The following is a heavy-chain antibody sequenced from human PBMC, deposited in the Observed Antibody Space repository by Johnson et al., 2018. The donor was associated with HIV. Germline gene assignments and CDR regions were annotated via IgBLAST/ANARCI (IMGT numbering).Heavy chain of an antibody. D-gene: IGHD3-22*01. J-gene: IGHJ3*01. CDR2: ISYSGSST. V-gene: IGHV3-23*01. Sequence: VLLLESGGGLVQPGGSLRLSCAASGFSFDSHAINWVRQAPGKGLKWVSAISYSGSSTYYADSVKGRFTISRDNSRSTVYLHMINLRADDTALYYCAREISRYYYDYAAFDLWGQGTTVTVSS. CDR3: AREISRYYYDYAAFDL. CDR1: GFSFDSHA.